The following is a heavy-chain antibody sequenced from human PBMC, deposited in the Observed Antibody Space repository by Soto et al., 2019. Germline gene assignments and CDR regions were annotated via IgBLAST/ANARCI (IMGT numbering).Heavy chain of an antibody. CDR1: GYSFTIYW. CDR3: ATGYRSGWYKGYYYYGMDV. V-gene: IGHV5-51*01. Sequence: GESLKISCKGSGYSFTIYWIGWVRQMPGKGLEWMGIIYPGDSDTRYSPSFQGQVTISADKSISTAYLQWSSLKASDTAMYYCATGYRSGWYKGYYYYGMDVWGQGTTVTVSS. CDR2: IYPGDSDT. D-gene: IGHD6-19*01. J-gene: IGHJ6*02.